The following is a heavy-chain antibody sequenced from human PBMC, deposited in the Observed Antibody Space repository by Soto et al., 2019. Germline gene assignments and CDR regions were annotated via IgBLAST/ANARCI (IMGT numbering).Heavy chain of an antibody. Sequence: QVLMHESGPGLVKPSETLSLTCTVSGASVSSGNQYWSWIRQPPGKRLEWIGFIYNGVITNYSPSLKSRVSISADTSRNQFSLKMSSVTAADTAVYYCARGWDANSWGQGALVTVSS. CDR2: IYNGVIT. CDR1: GASVSSGNQY. J-gene: IGHJ4*02. D-gene: IGHD6-19*01. CDR3: ARGWDANS. V-gene: IGHV4-61*01.